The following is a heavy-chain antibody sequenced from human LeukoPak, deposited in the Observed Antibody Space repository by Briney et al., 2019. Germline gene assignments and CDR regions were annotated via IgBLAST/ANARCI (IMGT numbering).Heavy chain of an antibody. CDR2: ISGSGGST. CDR3: AKGTGYYDSSGPDPFYFDY. Sequence: GGSLRLSCAASGFTFSSYAMSWVRQAPGKGLEWVSAISGSGGSTYYADSVKGRFTISRDSSKNTLYLQMNSLRAEDTAVYYCAKGTGYYDSSGPDPFYFDYWGQGTLVTVSS. D-gene: IGHD3-22*01. V-gene: IGHV3-23*01. CDR1: GFTFSSYA. J-gene: IGHJ4*02.